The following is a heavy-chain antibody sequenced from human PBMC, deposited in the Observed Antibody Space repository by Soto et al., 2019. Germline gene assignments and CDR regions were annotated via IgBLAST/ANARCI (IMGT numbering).Heavy chain of an antibody. J-gene: IGHJ4*02. CDR3: ANVLRTGSPPDY. V-gene: IGHV1-2*02. Sequence: QVPLVQSGAEVKMPGASVKVSCKASGYPFSSHGFTWVRQAPGQGLEWMGWINPNSGGTNYAQKFQGRVTMTRDTSISTAYMELSRLTSDDTAVYYCANVLRTGSPPDYWGQGTLVTVSS. CDR1: GYPFSSHG. CDR2: INPNSGGT.